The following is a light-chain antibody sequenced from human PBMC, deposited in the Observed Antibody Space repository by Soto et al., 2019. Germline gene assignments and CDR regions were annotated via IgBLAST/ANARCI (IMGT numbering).Light chain of an antibody. CDR3: QQYGSSSWT. J-gene: IGKJ1*01. CDR1: QSISSSY. V-gene: IGKV3-20*01. CDR2: GAS. Sequence: EVVLTQSPGTLSLSPEKRAALSCRASQSISSSYLAWYQQRPGQAPRLLIYGASSRATGIPDRFSGSGSGTEFTLTISRLEPEDFAVYYCQQYGSSSWTFGQGTK.